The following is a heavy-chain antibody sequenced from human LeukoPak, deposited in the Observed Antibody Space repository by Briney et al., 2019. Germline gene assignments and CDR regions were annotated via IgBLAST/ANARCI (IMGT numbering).Heavy chain of an antibody. CDR2: ISSTSTT. V-gene: IGHV3-48*01. CDR1: GLTFSRITYS. J-gene: IGHJ4*02. CDR3: AKARGSYSQFDY. Sequence: GGSLRLSCAASGLTFSRITYSMNWVRQAPGKGLEWVSYISSTSTTEYADSVKGRFTISRDNATNSLHLQMTRLRAEDTPIYYCAKARGSYSQFDYWGQGTLVTVSS. D-gene: IGHD1-26*01.